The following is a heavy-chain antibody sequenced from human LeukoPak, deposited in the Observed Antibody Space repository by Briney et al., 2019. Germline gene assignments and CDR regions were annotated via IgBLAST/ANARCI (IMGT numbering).Heavy chain of an antibody. CDR1: GFTFSSYA. CDR2: IWYDGSNK. Sequence: PGGALRLSCAASGFTFSSYAMHWVRQAPGKGLEWVAVIWYDGSNKYYADSVKGRFTISRDHSKNTLYLQMKSLRAEDTAVYYCARELEIAVAGTLGYWGQGTLVTVSS. V-gene: IGHV3-33*01. CDR3: ARELEIAVAGTLGY. J-gene: IGHJ4*02. D-gene: IGHD6-19*01.